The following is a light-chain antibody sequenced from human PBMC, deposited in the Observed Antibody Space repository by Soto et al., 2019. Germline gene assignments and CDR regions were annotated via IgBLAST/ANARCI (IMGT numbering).Light chain of an antibody. CDR2: TAS. J-gene: IGKJ1*01. Sequence: DIQMTQCPSSLSASVGDRVTITCRASQGISHYLAWYQQKPGKVPKLLIYTASTLQSGVPSRFSGSESGTDFTLTISSLQPEDVATYYCQQYNSGPWTFGQGTKVEVK. V-gene: IGKV1-27*01. CDR1: QGISHY. CDR3: QQYNSGPWT.